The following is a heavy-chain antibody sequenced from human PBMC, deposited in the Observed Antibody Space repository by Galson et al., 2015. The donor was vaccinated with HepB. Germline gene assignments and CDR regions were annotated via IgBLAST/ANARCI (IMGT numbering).Heavy chain of an antibody. D-gene: IGHD6-19*01. CDR2: IRSKTNGYAT. Sequence: SLRLSCAASGFTFSGSAMHWVRQASGKGLEWVGRIRSKTNGYATAYAASVKGRFTISRDDSKNTAYLQMNSPKTEDTAVYYCTRVEQWLVGYGMDVWGQGTTVTVSS. CDR1: GFTFSGSA. J-gene: IGHJ6*02. CDR3: TRVEQWLVGYGMDV. V-gene: IGHV3-73*01.